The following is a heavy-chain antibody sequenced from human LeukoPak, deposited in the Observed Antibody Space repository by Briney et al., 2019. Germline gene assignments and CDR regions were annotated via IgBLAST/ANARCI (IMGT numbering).Heavy chain of an antibody. CDR2: ISGSGGST. J-gene: IGHJ4*02. V-gene: IGHV3-23*01. Sequence: PGGSLRLSCAASGFTFSSYAMNWVRQAPGKGLEWVSAISGSGGSTYYADSVKGRFTISRDNSKNTLYLQMNSLRAEDTAAYYCAKDSLYSGSYNGGVDYWGQGTLVTVSS. CDR1: GFTFSSYA. D-gene: IGHD1-26*01. CDR3: AKDSLYSGSYNGGVDY.